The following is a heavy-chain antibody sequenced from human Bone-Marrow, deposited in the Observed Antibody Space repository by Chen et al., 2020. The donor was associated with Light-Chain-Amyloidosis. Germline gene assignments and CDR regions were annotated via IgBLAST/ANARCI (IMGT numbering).Heavy chain of an antibody. V-gene: IGHV5-51*01. Sequence: KISCKGSGYTFPNYWIGWVRQMPGKGLEWMGVIYPDDPDARYSPSFEGQVTISADKSITTAYLQWRSLKASDTAMYYCARRRDGYNFDYWGQGTLVTVSS. D-gene: IGHD5-12*01. J-gene: IGHJ4*02. CDR3: ARRRDGYNFDY. CDR2: IYPDDPDA. CDR1: GYTFPNYW.